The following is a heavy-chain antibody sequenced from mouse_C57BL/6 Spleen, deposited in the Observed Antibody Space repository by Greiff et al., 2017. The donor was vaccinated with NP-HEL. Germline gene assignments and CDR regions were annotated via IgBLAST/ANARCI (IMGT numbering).Heavy chain of an antibody. Sequence: QVQLQQPGAELVRPGSSVKLSCKASGYTFTSYWMHWVKQRPIPGLEWIGNLDPSDSETPYNQKFKDKATLTVDKSSSTAYMQLSSLTSEDSAVYDCARGYSGWFAYWGQGTLVTVSA. V-gene: IGHV1-52*01. D-gene: IGHD2-3*01. CDR3: ARGYSGWFAY. J-gene: IGHJ3*01. CDR1: GYTFTSYW. CDR2: LDPSDSET.